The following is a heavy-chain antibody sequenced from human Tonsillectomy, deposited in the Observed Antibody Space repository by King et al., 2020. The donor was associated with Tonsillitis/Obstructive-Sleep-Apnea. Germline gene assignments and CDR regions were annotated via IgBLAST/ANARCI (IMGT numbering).Heavy chain of an antibody. CDR1: GPTFSSFA. J-gene: IGHJ4*02. V-gene: IGHV3-23*04. D-gene: IGHD1-26*01. CDR2: ISGTGGST. CDR3: AKPSGSYYY. Sequence: VQLVESGGGLIQPGGSLRLSCAASGPTFSSFAMSWVRQAPGKGLEWVSGISGTGGSTYYADSVTGRFTVSRDNSKNTLYLQMNSLRAEDTAVYYCAKPSGSYYYWGQGILVTVSS.